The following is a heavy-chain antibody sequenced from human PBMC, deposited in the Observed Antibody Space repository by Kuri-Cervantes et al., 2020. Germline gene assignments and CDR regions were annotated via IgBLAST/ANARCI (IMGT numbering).Heavy chain of an antibody. Sequence: GSLRLSCTVSGGSISSSSYYWGWIRQPPGKGLEWIGSIKNSGSTYYYPSLQSRVTISVDTAKNQFSLKLSSVTAADTAVYYCARHGENGYYYGHLDYWGPGTLVTVSS. CDR1: GGSISSSSYY. V-gene: IGHV4-39*01. J-gene: IGHJ4*02. D-gene: IGHD5-18*01. CDR2: IKNSGST. CDR3: ARHGENGYYYGHLDY.